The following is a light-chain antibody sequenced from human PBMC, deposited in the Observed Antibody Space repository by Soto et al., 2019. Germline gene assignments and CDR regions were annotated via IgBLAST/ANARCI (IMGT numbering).Light chain of an antibody. V-gene: IGLV2-14*01. Sequence: QSALTQPASVSGSPGQSITISCTGTSSDVGGYNYVSWYQQHPGIAPKLLIYGVTNRPSGVSPRFSGSKSGNTASLTISGIQAEDEADYHCSSYTSASTLLYLFGTGTKVTVL. CDR3: SSYTSASTLLYL. J-gene: IGLJ1*01. CDR2: GVT. CDR1: SSDVGGYNY.